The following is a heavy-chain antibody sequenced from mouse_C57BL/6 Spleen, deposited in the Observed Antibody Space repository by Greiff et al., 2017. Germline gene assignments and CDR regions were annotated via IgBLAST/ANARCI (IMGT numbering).Heavy chain of an antibody. CDR3: ARRKNPMVKEFAY. CDR2: INPSTGGT. Sequence: LMESGPELVKPGASVKISCKASGYSFTGYYMNWVKQSPEKSLEWIGEINPSTGGTTYNQKFKAKATLTVDKSSSTAYMQLKSLTSEDSAVYYCARRKNPMVKEFAYWGQGTLVTVSA. V-gene: IGHV1-42*01. J-gene: IGHJ3*01. CDR1: GYSFTGYY. D-gene: IGHD2-2*01.